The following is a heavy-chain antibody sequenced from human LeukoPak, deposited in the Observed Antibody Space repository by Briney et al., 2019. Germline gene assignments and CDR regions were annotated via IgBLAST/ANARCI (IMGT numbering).Heavy chain of an antibody. CDR2: ISYDGSNK. V-gene: IGHV3-30*04. CDR3: ARGSYGMDV. CDR1: GFTFSSYA. Sequence: GGSLRLSCAASGFTFSSYAMHWVRQAPGKGLEWVAVISYDGSNKYYADSVKGRFTISRDNSKNTLYLQMNSLRAEDTAVYYCARGSYGMDVWGQGTTVTVSS. J-gene: IGHJ6*02.